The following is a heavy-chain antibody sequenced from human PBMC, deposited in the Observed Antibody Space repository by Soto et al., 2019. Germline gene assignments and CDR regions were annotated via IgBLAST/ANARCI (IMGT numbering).Heavy chain of an antibody. V-gene: IGHV3-7*01. CDR2: IKQDETEK. CDR3: ARGPY. Sequence: GGSLRLSCAVSGFTFSRHWMSWVRQAPGKGLEWVASIKQDETEKYYLDSVKGRFTISRDNAKNSLYLQMNSLRAEDTAVYYSARGPYWGQGTLVTVSS. J-gene: IGHJ4*02. CDR1: GFTFSRHW.